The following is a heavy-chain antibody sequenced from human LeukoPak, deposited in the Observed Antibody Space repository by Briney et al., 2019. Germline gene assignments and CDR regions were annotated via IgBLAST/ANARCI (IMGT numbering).Heavy chain of an antibody. CDR3: VRDFRSADY. J-gene: IGHJ4*02. V-gene: IGHV3-74*01. Sequence: PGGSLRLSCAASGFTFSNAWMSWVRQAPGKGPMWVSRICPDGTVTNYADSVKARFIISRDNARNTVYLQMNSLRVEDTAVYYCVRDFRSADYWGQGTLVTVSS. CDR1: GFTFSNAW. CDR2: ICPDGTVT.